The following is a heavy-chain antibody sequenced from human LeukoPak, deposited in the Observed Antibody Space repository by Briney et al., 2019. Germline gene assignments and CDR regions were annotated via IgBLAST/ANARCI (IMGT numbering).Heavy chain of an antibody. CDR1: GGSFSGYY. V-gene: IGHV4-34*01. D-gene: IGHD6-19*01. CDR2: INHSGST. J-gene: IGHJ4*02. Sequence: SETLSLTCAVYGGSFSGYYWSWIRQPPGKGLEWIGEINHSGSTNYNPSLKSRLTISVDTSKNQFSLKLSSVTAADTAVYYCARDGESGWPFDYWGQGTLVTVSS. CDR3: ARDGESGWPFDY.